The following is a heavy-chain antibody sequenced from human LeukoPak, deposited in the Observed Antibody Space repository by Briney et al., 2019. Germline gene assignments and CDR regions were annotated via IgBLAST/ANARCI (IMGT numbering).Heavy chain of an antibody. D-gene: IGHD3-16*01. CDR3: ANIRGG. CDR2: ISYDGSNK. V-gene: IGHV3-30*18. J-gene: IGHJ4*02. Sequence: PGGSLRLSCAASGFTFSSYGMHWVRQARSKGLEWVAVISYDGSNKYYADSVKGRFTISRDNAKNSLYLQMNSLRVEDTAVYYCANIRGGWGQGTLVTVSS. CDR1: GFTFSSYG.